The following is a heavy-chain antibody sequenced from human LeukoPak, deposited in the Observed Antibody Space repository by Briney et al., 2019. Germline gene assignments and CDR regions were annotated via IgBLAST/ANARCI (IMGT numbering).Heavy chain of an antibody. CDR2: ISSYGSNI. D-gene: IGHD6-19*01. J-gene: IGHJ3*02. CDR1: GFTFSDYY. CDR3: ARVGSGWDFDM. V-gene: IGHV3-11*01. Sequence: PGGSLRLSCAASGFTFSDYYMAWVRQAPGKGLEWVSYISSYGSNIFDADSVKGRFTISRDNAKNSLYLQMNSLRAEDTAVYYCARVGSGWDFDMWGQGTMVTVSS.